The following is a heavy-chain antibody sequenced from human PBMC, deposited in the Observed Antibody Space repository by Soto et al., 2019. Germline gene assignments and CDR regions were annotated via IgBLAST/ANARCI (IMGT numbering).Heavy chain of an antibody. V-gene: IGHV3-74*01. J-gene: IGHJ5*02. CDR3: ARDMHAGFTHYFDP. CDR1: GFTFSTYW. Sequence: GGSLRLSCAASGFTFSTYWMHWVRQAPGKGLVWVSRIKSDGSSTTYADSVKGRFTISRDNAKNTLYLQMNSLRVEDTAVYYCARDMHAGFTHYFDPWGQGTLVTVSS. CDR2: IKSDGSST. D-gene: IGHD1-26*01.